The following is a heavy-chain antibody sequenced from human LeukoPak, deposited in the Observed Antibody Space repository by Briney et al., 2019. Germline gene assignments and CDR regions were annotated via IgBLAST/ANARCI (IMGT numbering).Heavy chain of an antibody. D-gene: IGHD5-18*01. CDR3: ARSRAAAMVTNYYYYYMDV. Sequence: ASVKVSCKASGYTFTSYGISWVRQAPGQGLEWMGWISAYNGNTNYAQKLQGRVTMTTDTSTSTAYMELRSLRSDDTAVYYCARSRAAAMVTNYYYYYMDVWGKGTTVTVSS. CDR2: ISAYNGNT. J-gene: IGHJ6*03. CDR1: GYTFTSYG. V-gene: IGHV1-18*01.